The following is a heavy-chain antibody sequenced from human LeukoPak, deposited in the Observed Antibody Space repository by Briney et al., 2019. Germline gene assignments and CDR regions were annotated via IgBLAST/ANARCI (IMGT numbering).Heavy chain of an antibody. CDR3: ARTRPEQLSLLYYYMDV. J-gene: IGHJ6*03. CDR1: GGSIRNYY. Sequence: PSETLSLTCTVSGGSIRNYYWTWIRQPPGKGLEWIGYIYYSGSTNYNPSLKSRVTISVDTSKNQFSLKLSSVTAADTAVYYCARTRPEQLSLLYYYMDVWGKGTTVTVSS. V-gene: IGHV4-59*01. D-gene: IGHD6-6*01. CDR2: IYYSGST.